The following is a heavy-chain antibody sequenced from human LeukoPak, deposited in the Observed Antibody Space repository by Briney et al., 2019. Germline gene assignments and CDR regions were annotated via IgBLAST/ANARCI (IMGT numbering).Heavy chain of an antibody. CDR3: AKAREGYYYDSSGYYGYFDY. Sequence: GGSLRLSCAASGFTFSSYAKSWVRQASGKGLEWVSGISGSGGSTYYADSVKGRFTISRDNSKNTLYLQMNSLRAEDTAVYYCAKAREGYYYDSSGYYGYFDYWGQGTLVTVSS. D-gene: IGHD3-22*01. CDR1: GFTFSSYA. V-gene: IGHV3-23*01. J-gene: IGHJ4*02. CDR2: ISGSGGST.